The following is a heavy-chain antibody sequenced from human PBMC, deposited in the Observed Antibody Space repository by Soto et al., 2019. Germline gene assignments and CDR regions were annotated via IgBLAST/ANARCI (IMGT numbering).Heavy chain of an antibody. CDR2: TYYRSKWYS. CDR1: GDSVSSNSAA. J-gene: IGHJ5*02. CDR3: VRWLEVLTTSDT. D-gene: IGHD3-22*01. V-gene: IGHV6-1*01. Sequence: SQTLSLTCAISGDSVSSNSAAWNWIRLSPSRGLEWLGRTYYRSKWYSVYAPSVKSRISINPDTSKNQFSLQMNSLRVEDTAIYYCVRWLEVLTTSDTWGQGTPVTVSS.